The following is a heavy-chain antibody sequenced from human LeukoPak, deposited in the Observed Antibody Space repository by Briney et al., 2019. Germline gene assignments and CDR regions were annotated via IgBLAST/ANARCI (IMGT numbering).Heavy chain of an antibody. CDR3: ARRGYDSSGYTDAFDI. D-gene: IGHD3-22*01. CDR1: GYSFTTYW. Sequence: GESLKISCKALGYSFTTYWIAWVRQMPGRDLDWMGIIYPGDSDTTYSPSFQGQVTISVDKSISTAYLQWSSLKASDTAVYYCARRGYDSSGYTDAFDIWGRGTMVTVSS. V-gene: IGHV5-51*01. J-gene: IGHJ3*02. CDR2: IYPGDSDT.